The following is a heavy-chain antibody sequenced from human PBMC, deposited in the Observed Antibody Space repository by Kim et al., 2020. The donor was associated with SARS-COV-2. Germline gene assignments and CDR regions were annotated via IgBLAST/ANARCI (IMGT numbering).Heavy chain of an antibody. Sequence: SVKVSCKASGGTFSSYAISWVRQAPGQGLEWMGGIIPIFGTANYAQKFQGRVTITADESTSTAYMELSSLRSEDTAVYYCAREDDFWSGYYNPQYYYYGMDVWGQGTTVTVSS. CDR1: GGTFSSYA. J-gene: IGHJ6*02. CDR2: IIPIFGTA. CDR3: AREDDFWSGYYNPQYYYYGMDV. V-gene: IGHV1-69*13. D-gene: IGHD3-3*01.